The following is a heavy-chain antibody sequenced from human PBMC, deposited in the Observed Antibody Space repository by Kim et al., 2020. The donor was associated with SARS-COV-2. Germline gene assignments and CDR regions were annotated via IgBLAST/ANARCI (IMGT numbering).Heavy chain of an antibody. D-gene: IGHD2-15*01. J-gene: IGHJ6*03. V-gene: IGHV4-39*01. CDR3: ARIYSSYFYLDV. Sequence: YFNPSRKSRVTMSVDTSQMQFSLRLSSVSAADTAVYFCARIYSSYFYLDVWGKGTSVTVSS.